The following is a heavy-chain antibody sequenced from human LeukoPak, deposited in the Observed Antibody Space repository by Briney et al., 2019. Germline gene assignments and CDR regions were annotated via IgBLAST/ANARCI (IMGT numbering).Heavy chain of an antibody. J-gene: IGHJ4*02. Sequence: PAGAASGVKCRNADLSWRRLTTKKGLEWVGRIKSKTDGGTTDYAAPVKGRFTISRDDSKNTLYLQMNSLKTEDTAVYYCTTDVDTANDYWGQGTLVTVSS. D-gene: IGHD5-18*01. CDR3: TTDVDTANDY. CDR2: IKSKTDGGTT. CDR1: GVKCRNAD. V-gene: IGHV3-15*01.